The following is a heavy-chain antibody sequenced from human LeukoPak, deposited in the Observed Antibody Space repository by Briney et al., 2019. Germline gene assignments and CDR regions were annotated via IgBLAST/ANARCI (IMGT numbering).Heavy chain of an antibody. CDR2: ISSGSNYI. CDR3: SRVGCSGGTCYDY. Sequence: PGGSLRLSCAASGFTSSSYSMYWVRQAPGKGLGWVSFISSGSNYIYYIDSVKGRFTSSRDNAKNSLYLQMNRLRVEDTAIYYCSRVGCSGGTCYDYWGQGTLVTVSS. CDR1: GFTSSSYS. D-gene: IGHD2-15*01. J-gene: IGHJ4*02. V-gene: IGHV3-21*01.